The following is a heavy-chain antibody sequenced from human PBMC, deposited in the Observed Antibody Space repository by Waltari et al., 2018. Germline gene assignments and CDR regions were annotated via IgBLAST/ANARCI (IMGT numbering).Heavy chain of an antibody. D-gene: IGHD6-19*01. Sequence: QVQLVQSGAEVKTPGSSVRVSCKASGGALSSYVIRWVRQAPGQGREWMGGMIPMFGAPNYAQKFQGRITITTDESTRTDYMELSSLRSDDTAVYFCATSSSGWYQDASDVWGHGTLVTV. J-gene: IGHJ3*01. V-gene: IGHV1-69*05. CDR2: MIPMFGAP. CDR3: ATSSSGWYQDASDV. CDR1: GGALSSYV.